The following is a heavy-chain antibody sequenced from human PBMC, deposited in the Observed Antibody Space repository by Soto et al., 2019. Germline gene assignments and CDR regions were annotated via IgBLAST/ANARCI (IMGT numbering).Heavy chain of an antibody. CDR2: IYYSGST. CDR1: GGSISSSSYY. V-gene: IGHV4-39*01. J-gene: IGHJ2*01. Sequence: QLQLQESGPGLVKPSETLSLTCTVSGGSISSSSYYWGWIRQPPGKGLEWIGSIYYSGSTYYNPSLKSRVTISVDTSKNQFSLKLSSVTAADTAVYYCARHLSDLIDSFDLWGRGTLVTVSS. D-gene: IGHD2-21*02. CDR3: ARHLSDLIDSFDL.